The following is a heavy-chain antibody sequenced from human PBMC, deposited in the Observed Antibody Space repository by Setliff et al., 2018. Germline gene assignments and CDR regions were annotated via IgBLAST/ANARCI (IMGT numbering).Heavy chain of an antibody. Sequence: PGGSLRLSCAASGLTFSNNYMSWVRQAPGKELEWVANINQDGSVKYYVDSVKGRFTISRDNAKNSVYLQMNSLRAEDTAVYYCVRDGQWLVPHYWGQGTLVTVSS. CDR2: INQDGSVK. D-gene: IGHD6-19*01. V-gene: IGHV3-7*03. CDR3: VRDGQWLVPHY. J-gene: IGHJ4*02. CDR1: GLTFSNNY.